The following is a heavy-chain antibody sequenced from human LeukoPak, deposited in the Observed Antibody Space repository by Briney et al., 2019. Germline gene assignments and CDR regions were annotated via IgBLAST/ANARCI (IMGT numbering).Heavy chain of an antibody. D-gene: IGHD4-17*01. J-gene: IGHJ4*02. V-gene: IGHV3-48*03. CDR2: ISTSGSTI. CDR3: ARGTGRDYGDYLDY. CDR1: GFTFSRYE. Sequence: GGSLRLSCAASGFTFSRYEMNWVRQAPGKGLEWVSYISTSGSTIKYADSVKGRFTISRDNAKNSVYLQMSSLRAEDTAVYYCARGTGRDYGDYLDYWGQGTLVTVSS.